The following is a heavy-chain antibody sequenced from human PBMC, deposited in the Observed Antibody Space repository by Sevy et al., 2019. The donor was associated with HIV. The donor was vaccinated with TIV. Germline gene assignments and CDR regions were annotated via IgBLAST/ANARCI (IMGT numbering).Heavy chain of an antibody. CDR2: INYSGST. J-gene: IGHJ4*02. V-gene: IGHV4-39*01. Sequence: SETLSLTCTVSGDSFNSNYYWDWIRQPPGKGLERIGSINYSGSTYYNPSLKSRVTMSVDTSKKQFSLNLSSVTAADTAVYYCARARATGVDNRGYFDYWGQGILVTVSS. CDR3: ARARATGVDNRGYFDY. D-gene: IGHD1-1*01. CDR1: GDSFNSNYY.